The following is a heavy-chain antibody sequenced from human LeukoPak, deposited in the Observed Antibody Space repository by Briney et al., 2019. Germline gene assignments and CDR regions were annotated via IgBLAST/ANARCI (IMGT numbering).Heavy chain of an antibody. J-gene: IGHJ3*02. CDR3: ARGPTTYYDILTGYYHDAFDI. CDR2: IYYSGTT. D-gene: IGHD3-9*01. CDR1: TGSISSNY. Sequence: SETLSLTCTVSTGSISSNYWSWIRQPPGKGLGWIGYIYYSGTTNYNPSLKSRVTISVDTSKNQFSLKLSSVTAADTAVYYCARGPTTYYDILTGYYHDAFDIWGQGTMVTVSS. V-gene: IGHV4-59*01.